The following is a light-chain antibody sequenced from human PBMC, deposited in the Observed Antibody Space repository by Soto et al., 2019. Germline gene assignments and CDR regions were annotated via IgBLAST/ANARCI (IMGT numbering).Light chain of an antibody. CDR3: QQCHDSVWT. V-gene: IGKV3-20*01. CDR1: QRIDSPY. J-gene: IGKJ1*01. CDR2: GAS. Sequence: EIVLTQSPGTLSLSPGEGATLSCRASQRIDSPYLAWYQQRPGQAPRLVIYGASTRATGVPDRFSGSGSGTDFTLIITRLEPEDAAVYYCQQCHDSVWTFGQGTRVEIK.